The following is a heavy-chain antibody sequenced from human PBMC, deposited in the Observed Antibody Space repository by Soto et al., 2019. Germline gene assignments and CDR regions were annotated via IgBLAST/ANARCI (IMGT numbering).Heavy chain of an antibody. CDR3: AKGRSYYYYYGVDV. Sequence: GGSLRLSCAASGFTFSSYGMHWVRQAPGKGLGWVSDIIDSGGSTYYADSVKGRFTISRDNSKSTLYLQMNSLRAEDTALYYCAKGRSYYYYYGVDVWGQGTTVTVSS. V-gene: IGHV3-23*01. CDR1: GFTFSSYG. CDR2: IIDSGGST. J-gene: IGHJ6*02.